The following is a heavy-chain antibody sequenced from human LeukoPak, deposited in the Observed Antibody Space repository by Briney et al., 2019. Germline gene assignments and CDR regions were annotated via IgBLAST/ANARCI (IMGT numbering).Heavy chain of an antibody. Sequence: SETLSLTCTVSGGSISSYCWSWIRQPAGKGPEWIGRIYTSGSTNYNPSLKSRVTMSVDTSKNQFSLKLSSVTAADTAVYYCATDHLWFGEPKVYAFDIWGQGTMVTVSS. CDR3: ATDHLWFGEPKVYAFDI. CDR2: IYTSGST. CDR1: GGSISSYC. V-gene: IGHV4-4*07. D-gene: IGHD3-10*01. J-gene: IGHJ3*02.